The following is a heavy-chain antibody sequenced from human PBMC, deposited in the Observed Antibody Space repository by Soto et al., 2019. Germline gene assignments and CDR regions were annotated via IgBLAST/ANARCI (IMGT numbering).Heavy chain of an antibody. V-gene: IGHV4-31*03. CDR1: GGSISSGGYY. Sequence: TLSLNFTVSGGSISSGGYYWSGIRQHPGKGLEWIGYIYYSGSTYYNPSLKSRVTISVDTSKNQFSLKLSSVTAADTAVYYCAREPLDHQRDNYDNYYYYGMDVWGQGTTVTVSS. CDR3: AREPLDHQRDNYDNYYYYGMDV. J-gene: IGHJ6*02. D-gene: IGHD1-1*01. CDR2: IYYSGST.